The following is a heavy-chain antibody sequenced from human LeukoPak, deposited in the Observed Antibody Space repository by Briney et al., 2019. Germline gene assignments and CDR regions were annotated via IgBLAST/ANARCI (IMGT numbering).Heavy chain of an antibody. J-gene: IGHJ4*02. V-gene: IGHV1-18*01. CDR2: ISGYNGNT. CDR3: ARTPFLYCSGGNCYSDY. Sequence: ASVKVSCKASGYTFTTYGLNWVRQAPGQGLEWMGWISGYNGNTNYAQKLQGRVTMTTDISTSTAYMELRSLRSDDTAVYYCARTPFLYCSGGNCYSDYWGQGTLVTVSS. CDR1: GYTFTTYG. D-gene: IGHD2-15*01.